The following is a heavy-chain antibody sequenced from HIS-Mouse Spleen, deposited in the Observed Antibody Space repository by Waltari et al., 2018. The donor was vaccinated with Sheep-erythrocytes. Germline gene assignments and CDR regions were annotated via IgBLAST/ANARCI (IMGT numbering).Heavy chain of an antibody. D-gene: IGHD6-13*01. CDR2: IYPVDSDT. J-gene: IGHJ3*02. CDR1: GYSFTSYW. CDR3: AFDI. Sequence: EVQLVQSGAEVKKPGESLKISCKGSGYSFTSYWIGWVRQMPGKGLEWMGIIYPVDSDTRYSPSFQGKVTISADKSISTAMYYCARHLWPHSSSWRDAFDIWGQGTMVTVSS. V-gene: IGHV5-51*03.